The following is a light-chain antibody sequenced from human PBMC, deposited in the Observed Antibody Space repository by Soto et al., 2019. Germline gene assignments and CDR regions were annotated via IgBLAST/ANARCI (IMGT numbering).Light chain of an antibody. J-gene: IGLJ2*01. CDR3: AAWDGTLNHIL. Sequence: QSVLTQPPSASGTPGQGVAISCSGSSSNMGTNTVNWYQHLPGTDPKLLIYNDNQRPSGVPDRFFGSKSGTSASLAITGLQSEDEADYYCAAWDGTLNHILFGGGTQLTVL. CDR2: NDN. V-gene: IGLV1-44*01. CDR1: SSNMGTNT.